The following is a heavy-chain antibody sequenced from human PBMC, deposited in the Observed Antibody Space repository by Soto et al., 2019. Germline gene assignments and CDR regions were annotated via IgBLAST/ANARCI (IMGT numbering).Heavy chain of an antibody. CDR1: GGSISSYY. J-gene: IGHJ6*02. D-gene: IGHD3-10*01. V-gene: IGHV4-59*08. Sequence: QVQLQESGPGLVKPSETLSLSCTVSGGSISSYYWSWFRQSPGKRMEWIGYVHHSWGSSYNPSLQSLVAISLDTPKSQFSLKVTSVTATDTAGYSCARQGFGPLHGLVDVWGHGTTVTVSS. CDR2: VHHSWGS. CDR3: ARQGFGPLHGLVDV.